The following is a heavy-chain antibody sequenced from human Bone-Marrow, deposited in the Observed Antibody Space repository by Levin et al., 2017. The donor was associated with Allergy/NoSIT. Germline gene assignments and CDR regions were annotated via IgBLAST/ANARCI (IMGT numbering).Heavy chain of an antibody. CDR3: AKGWLQFEYFDY. Sequence: VTLSLTCAASGFSFSNYAMSWVRQTPGKGLEWVSTISGSGSNTFYADSMRGRFTISKDNSKNLLYLQIDSLRVEDTAVYYCAKGWLQFEYFDYWGQGTLVTVSS. D-gene: IGHD5-24*01. V-gene: IGHV3-23*01. CDR1: GFSFSNYA. J-gene: IGHJ4*02. CDR2: ISGSGSNT.